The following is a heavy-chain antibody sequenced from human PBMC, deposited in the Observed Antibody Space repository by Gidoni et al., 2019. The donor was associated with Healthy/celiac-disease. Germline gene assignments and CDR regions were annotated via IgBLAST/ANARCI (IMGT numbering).Heavy chain of an antibody. D-gene: IGHD3-3*01. CDR2: IFSNDEK. CDR3: ARTEKNYDFWSGYYYYYYYGMDV. Sequence: QVTLKESGPVLVKPTETLTLTCTVSGFSLSNARMGVSWIRQPPGKALEWLAHIFSNDEKSYSTSLKSRLTISKDTSKSQVVLTMTNMDPVDTATYYCARTEKNYDFWSGYYYYYYYGMDVWGQGTTVTVSS. J-gene: IGHJ6*02. V-gene: IGHV2-26*01. CDR1: GFSLSNARMG.